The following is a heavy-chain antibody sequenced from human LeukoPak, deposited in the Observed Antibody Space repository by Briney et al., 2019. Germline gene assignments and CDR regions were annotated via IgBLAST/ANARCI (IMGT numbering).Heavy chain of an antibody. V-gene: IGHV3-23*01. D-gene: IGHD6-13*01. CDR1: GFTFSSYA. CDR2: ISGGGGST. CDR3: AKSSNWIFDY. Sequence: PGGSLRLSCAASGFTFSSYAMSGVRQAPGKGLEWVSAISGGGGSTYYADSVKGRFTISRDNSKNTLYLQMNSLRAEDTAVYYCAKSSNWIFDYWGQGTLVTVSS. J-gene: IGHJ4*02.